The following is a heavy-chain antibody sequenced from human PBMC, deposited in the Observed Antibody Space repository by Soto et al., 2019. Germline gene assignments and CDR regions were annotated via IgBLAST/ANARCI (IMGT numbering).Heavy chain of an antibody. J-gene: IGHJ4*02. CDR2: IVVGSDNT. Sequence: SVKVSCKASGFTFTSSAVQWVLQARGERLEWIGWIVVGSDNTNYAQKFQERVTITRDMSTSTAYMELSSLRSEDTAVYYCAADQDCTSTSCYPYNFDSWGQGTLVTVSS. CDR3: AADQDCTSTSCYPYNFDS. CDR1: GFTFTSSA. V-gene: IGHV1-58*01. D-gene: IGHD2-2*01.